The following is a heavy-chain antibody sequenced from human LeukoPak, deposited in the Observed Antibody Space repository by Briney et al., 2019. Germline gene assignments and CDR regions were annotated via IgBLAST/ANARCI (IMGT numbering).Heavy chain of an antibody. D-gene: IGHD2-21*01. J-gene: IGHJ4*02. Sequence: SETLSLTCTVSDGSISSSSYYWGWIRQPPGKGLEWIGSIYYSGSTYYNPSLKSRVTISVDTSKNQFSLKLSSVTAADTAVYYCARLVDLWPGYYFDYWGQGTLVTVSS. CDR1: DGSISSSSYY. CDR2: IYYSGST. CDR3: ARLVDLWPGYYFDY. V-gene: IGHV4-39*01.